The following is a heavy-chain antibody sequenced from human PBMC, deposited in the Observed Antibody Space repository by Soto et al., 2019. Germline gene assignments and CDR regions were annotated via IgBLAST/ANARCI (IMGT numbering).Heavy chain of an antibody. J-gene: IGHJ4*02. D-gene: IGHD5-12*01. V-gene: IGHV1-46*01. Sequence: GASVKVSCKASGYTFTSYGISWVRQAPGQGLEWMGVINPGGGSTSYAQKFQDRVTMTRDTSTSTVYMELYSLRSEDTAVYYCASVGPNVDSPLGLWGQGTPVTVSS. CDR2: INPGGGST. CDR3: ASVGPNVDSPLGL. CDR1: GYTFTSYG.